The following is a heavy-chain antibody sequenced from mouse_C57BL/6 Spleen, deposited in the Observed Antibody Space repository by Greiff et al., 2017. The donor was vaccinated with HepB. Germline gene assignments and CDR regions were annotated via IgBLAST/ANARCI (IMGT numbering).Heavy chain of an antibody. V-gene: IGHV1-64*01. J-gene: IGHJ4*01. CDR1: GYTFTSYW. D-gene: IGHD3-2*02. CDR3: AIDSSGSYYYAMDN. Sequence: QVQLQQSGAELVKPGASVKLSCKASGYTFTSYWMHWVKQRPGQGLEWIGMIHPNSGSTNYNEKFKSKATLTVDKSSSTAYMQLSSLTSEDSAVYYCAIDSSGSYYYAMDNWGQGTSVTVSS. CDR2: IHPNSGST.